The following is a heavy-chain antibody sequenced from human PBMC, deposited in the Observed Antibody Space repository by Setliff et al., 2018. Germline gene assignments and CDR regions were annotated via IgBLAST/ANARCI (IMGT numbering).Heavy chain of an antibody. D-gene: IGHD3-3*01. CDR2: INPSGGST. CDR3: ARGPFLEWLLYYDY. V-gene: IGHV1-46*01. Sequence: ASVKVSCKVSGYTLTELSRHWVRQAPGQGLEWMGIINPSGGSTSYAQKFQGRVTMTRDTSTSTVYMELSRLRSDDTAVYYCARGPFLEWLLYYDYWGQGTLVTVSS. J-gene: IGHJ4*02. CDR1: GYTLTELS.